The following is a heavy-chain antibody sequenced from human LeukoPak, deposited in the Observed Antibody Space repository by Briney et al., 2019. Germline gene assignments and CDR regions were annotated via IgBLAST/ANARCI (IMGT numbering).Heavy chain of an antibody. CDR3: AREHDFWSGLGMDV. D-gene: IGHD3-3*01. Sequence: SETLSLTCTVSGGSISSGDYYWSWIRQPPGKGLVWIGYIYYSGSTYYNPSLKSRVTISVDTSKNQFSLKLSSVTAADTAVYYCAREHDFWSGLGMDVWGKGTTVTVSS. CDR1: GGSISSGDYY. J-gene: IGHJ6*04. CDR2: IYYSGST. V-gene: IGHV4-30-4*08.